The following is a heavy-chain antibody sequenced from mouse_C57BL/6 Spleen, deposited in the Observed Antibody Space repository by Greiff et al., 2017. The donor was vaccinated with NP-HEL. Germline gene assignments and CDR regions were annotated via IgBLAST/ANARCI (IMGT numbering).Heavy chain of an antibody. Sequence: QVQLKQPGAELVRPGSSVKLSCKASGYTFTSYWMHWVKQRPIQGLEWIGNIDPSDSETHYNQKFKDKATLTVDKSSSTAYMQLSSLTSEDSAVYYCARPNYPDYYAMDDWGQGTSGTVSS. D-gene: IGHD2-1*01. CDR3: ARPNYPDYYAMDD. J-gene: IGHJ4*01. V-gene: IGHV1-52*01. CDR2: IDPSDSET. CDR1: GYTFTSYW.